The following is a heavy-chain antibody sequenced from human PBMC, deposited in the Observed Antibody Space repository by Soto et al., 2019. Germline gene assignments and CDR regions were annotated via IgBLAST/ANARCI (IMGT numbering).Heavy chain of an antibody. D-gene: IGHD2-2*01. J-gene: IGHJ4*02. V-gene: IGHV3-23*01. CDR1: GFAFSTYA. CDR2: ISGSGAGT. Sequence: EVQLLESGGGLVQPGGSLRLSCAASGFAFSTYAVNWVRQAPGKGLEWVSSISGSGAGTYYADSVKGRFTISRDNSKNTLYLQMNSLRAEDAAVYYCAKDRLYGYQPFDSWGQGTLVAVSS. CDR3: AKDRLYGYQPFDS.